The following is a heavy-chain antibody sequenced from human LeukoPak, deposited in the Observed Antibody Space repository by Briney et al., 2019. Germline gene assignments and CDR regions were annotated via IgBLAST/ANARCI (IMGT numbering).Heavy chain of an antibody. CDR3: TREVRSAWASFDP. CDR1: GASISSNSYY. Sequence: SETLSLTCTVSGASISSNSYYWGWIRQPPGKGLEWIGSIYYSGSTYYNPSLKSRVTISVDTSKNQFSLKLTSVTAADTAVYYCTREVRSAWASFDPWGQGTLVIVSS. V-gene: IGHV4-39*07. J-gene: IGHJ5*02. D-gene: IGHD1-26*01. CDR2: IYYSGST.